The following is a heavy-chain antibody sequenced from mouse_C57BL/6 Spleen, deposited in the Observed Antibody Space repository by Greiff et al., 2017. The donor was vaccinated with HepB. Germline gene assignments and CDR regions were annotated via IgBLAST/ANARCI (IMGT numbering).Heavy chain of an antibody. D-gene: IGHD1-1*01. V-gene: IGHV5-17*01. CDR2: ISSGSSTI. Sequence: EVKVEESGGGLVKPGGSLKLSCAASGFTFSDYGMHWVRQAPEKGLEWVAYISSGSSTIYYADTVKGRFTISRDNAKNTLFLQMTSLRSEDTAMYYCARRTAATFRGAMDYWGQGTSVTVSS. CDR1: GFTFSDYG. J-gene: IGHJ4*01. CDR3: ARRTAATFRGAMDY.